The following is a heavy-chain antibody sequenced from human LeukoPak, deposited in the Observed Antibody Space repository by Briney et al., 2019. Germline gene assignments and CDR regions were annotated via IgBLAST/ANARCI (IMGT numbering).Heavy chain of an antibody. CDR2: INSDGSDT. J-gene: IGHJ4*02. CDR1: GFTFSSCW. Sequence: GGSLRLSCVASGFTFSSCWMHWVRQVPGKGLVWVSRINSDGSDTTYADSVEGRFTISRGNAKNTLYLQINSLRAEDTAVYYCARDFRRYFDYWGQGTLVTVSS. CDR3: ARDFRRYFDY. V-gene: IGHV3-74*01.